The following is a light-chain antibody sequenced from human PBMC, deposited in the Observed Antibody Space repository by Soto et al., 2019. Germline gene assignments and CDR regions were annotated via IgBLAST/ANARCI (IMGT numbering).Light chain of an antibody. CDR3: QQRSNWPPYT. CDR2: DAS. Sequence: EIVLTQSPATLSLSPGERATLSCMASQSVSSYLAWYQQNPGQAPRLLIYDASNRATGIPARFSGSGSGTDFTLTISSLEPEDFAVYYCQQRSNWPPYTFGQGTKLEIK. J-gene: IGKJ2*01. CDR1: QSVSSY. V-gene: IGKV3-11*01.